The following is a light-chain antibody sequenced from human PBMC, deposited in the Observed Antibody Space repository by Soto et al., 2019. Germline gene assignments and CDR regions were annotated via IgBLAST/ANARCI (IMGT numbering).Light chain of an antibody. CDR3: SSYTSSSTLVV. CDR2: DVS. CDR1: SSDVGGYNY. Sequence: QSVLTQPASVSGSPGQWITISCTGTSSDVGGYNYVSSYQQHPGKAPKLMIFDVSNRPSGISNRFSGSKSGNTASLTISGLQAEDEADYYCSSYTSSSTLVVFGGGTKVTVL. J-gene: IGLJ2*01. V-gene: IGLV2-14*01.